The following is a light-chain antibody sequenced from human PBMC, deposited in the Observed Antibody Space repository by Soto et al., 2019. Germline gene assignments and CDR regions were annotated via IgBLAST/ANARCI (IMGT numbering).Light chain of an antibody. CDR1: QSVTSNY. Sequence: EIVLTQSPGTLSLSPGERATLSCRASQSVTSNYLAWYQQKPGQAPRLVIFGASIRDTGIPDRISGSGSGTDFTLTISNLQPEDFATYYCQQSFTTWTFGQGTKVDIK. J-gene: IGKJ1*01. CDR2: GAS. CDR3: QQSFTTWT. V-gene: IGKV3-20*01.